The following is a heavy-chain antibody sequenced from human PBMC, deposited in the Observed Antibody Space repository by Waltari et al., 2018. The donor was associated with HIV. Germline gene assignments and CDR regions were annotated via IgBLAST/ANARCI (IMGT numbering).Heavy chain of an antibody. CDR3: TRLNYHFDF. J-gene: IGHJ4*02. V-gene: IGHV3-7*01. CDR2: IKFDGDEK. CDR1: GFTFDNYW. D-gene: IGHD3-10*01. Sequence: EVRLVESGGGLVQPGGSLRLSCVASGFTFDNYWMSWVRQAAGEGLEWVANIKFDGDEKNYVDSVKGRFTISRDDGKNSLYLQMNSLRAEDTAVYYCTRLNYHFDFWGRGTLVAVSS.